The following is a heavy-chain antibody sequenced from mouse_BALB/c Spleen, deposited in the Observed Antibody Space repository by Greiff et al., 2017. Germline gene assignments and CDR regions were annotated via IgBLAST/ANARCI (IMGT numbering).Heavy chain of an antibody. D-gene: IGHD3-1*01. CDR3: ARSGGGAWFAY. J-gene: IGHJ3*01. V-gene: IGHV1S29*02. Sequence: VQLKESGPELVKPGASVKISCKASGYTFTDYNMHWVKQSHGKSLEWIGYIYPYNGGTGYNQKFKSKATLTVDNSSSTAYMELRSLTSEDSAVYYCARSGGGAWFAYWGQGTLVTVSA. CDR2: IYPYNGGT. CDR1: GYTFTDYN.